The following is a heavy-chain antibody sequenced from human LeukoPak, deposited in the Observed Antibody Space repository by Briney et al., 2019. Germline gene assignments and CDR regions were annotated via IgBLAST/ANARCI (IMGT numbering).Heavy chain of an antibody. J-gene: IGHJ4*02. CDR3: VRGNWNYGSWS. Sequence: SETLSLTCADYGGSFSGYCWIWIRQPPGKGLEWIGEINHIGRTNYNPSLKSRITMSVDKSKNQFSLKLTSMTAADTAIYYCVRGNWNYGSWSWGQGTLVTVSS. D-gene: IGHD1-7*01. V-gene: IGHV4-34*01. CDR1: GGSFSGYC. CDR2: INHIGRT.